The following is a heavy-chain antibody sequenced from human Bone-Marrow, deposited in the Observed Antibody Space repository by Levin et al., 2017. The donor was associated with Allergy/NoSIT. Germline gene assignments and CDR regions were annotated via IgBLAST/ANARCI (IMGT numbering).Heavy chain of an antibody. Sequence: ESGPTLVKPTETLTLTCTVSGFSLSNARMGVSWIRQPPGKALEWLAHIFSNDEKSYSTSLKSRLTISKDTSKSQVVLTMTNMDPVDTATYYCARTYYPSSGYYAFDIWAQGTMVTVSS. CDR2: IFSNDEK. J-gene: IGHJ3*02. V-gene: IGHV2-26*01. CDR1: GFSLSNARMG. D-gene: IGHD3-22*01. CDR3: ARTYYPSSGYYAFDI.